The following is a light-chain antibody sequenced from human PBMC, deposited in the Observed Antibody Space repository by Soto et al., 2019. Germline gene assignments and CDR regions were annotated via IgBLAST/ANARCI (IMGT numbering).Light chain of an antibody. CDR3: SSYTSSSTLGVV. Sequence: HSALTQPASVSGSPGQSITISCTGTSSDVGGYNYVSWYQQHPGKALKLMIYEVSNRPSGVSNRFSGSKSGNTASLTISGLQAEDEADYYCSSYTSSSTLGVVFGGGTQLTVL. V-gene: IGLV2-14*01. CDR1: SSDVGGYNY. J-gene: IGLJ2*01. CDR2: EVS.